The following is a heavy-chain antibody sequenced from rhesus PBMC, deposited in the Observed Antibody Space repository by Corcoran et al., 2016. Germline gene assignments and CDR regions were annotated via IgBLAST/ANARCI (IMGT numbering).Heavy chain of an antibody. CDR2: FDGDNANT. J-gene: IGHJ6*01. D-gene: IGHD4-23*01. CDR3: ARGEYSNYVHYGLDS. Sequence: QVQLQQWGEGLVKPSETLSLTCAVDGGPISGYYYWSWMRQPPGKGLEWIGYFDGDNANTNYHPSLSTRVTISKDTSKNQFSLKLSSVTAADTAVYYCARGEYSNYVHYGLDSWGQGVVVTVSS. CDR1: GGPISGYYY. V-gene: IGHV4-73*01.